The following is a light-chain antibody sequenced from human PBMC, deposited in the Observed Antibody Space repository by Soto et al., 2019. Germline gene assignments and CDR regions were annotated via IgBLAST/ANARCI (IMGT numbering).Light chain of an antibody. CDR1: QTISSW. J-gene: IGKJ1*01. CDR3: QQYNNWPLWT. Sequence: DIQMTQSTSTLSGSVGDRVTITCRASQTISSWLAWYQQKPGKAPKLLIYKASTLKSGVPSRFSGSGSGTEFTLTITSLQSEDFAVYYCQQYNNWPLWTFGQGTKVDIK. V-gene: IGKV1-5*03. CDR2: KAS.